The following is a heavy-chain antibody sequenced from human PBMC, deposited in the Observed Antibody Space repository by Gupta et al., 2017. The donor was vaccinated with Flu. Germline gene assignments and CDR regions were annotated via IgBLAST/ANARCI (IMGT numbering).Heavy chain of an antibody. Sequence: PPGKGLEWIGSVYYSGTAYYKPSLKSRVTISVDTSKNEVSLKLTSVTATDTAVYFCVRSNAASAFYYYYYLDVWGKGTTVTVSS. CDR3: VRSNAASAFYYYYYLDV. J-gene: IGHJ6*03. D-gene: IGHD2-8*01. CDR2: VYYSGTA. V-gene: IGHV4-39*01.